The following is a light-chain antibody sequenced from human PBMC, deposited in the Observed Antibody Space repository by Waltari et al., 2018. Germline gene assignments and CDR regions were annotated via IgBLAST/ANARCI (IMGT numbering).Light chain of an antibody. CDR3: RQYYSIPYP. CDR2: SAS. J-gene: IGKJ2*01. CDR1: QTILYSSNSKAY. V-gene: IGKV4-1*01. Sequence: DIVMTQSPDSLAMSLGEPATSSCKSSQTILYSSNSKAYLAWYQQKPGQPSNLRISSASTRESGVPDRFSGGESGTHFTLTFSSLQAEDVAVYCCRQYYSIPYPFGQGTKLEI.